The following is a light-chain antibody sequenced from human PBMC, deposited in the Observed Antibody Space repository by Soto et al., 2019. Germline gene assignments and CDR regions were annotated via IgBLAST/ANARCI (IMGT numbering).Light chain of an antibody. V-gene: IGLV1-40*01. CDR3: QSYDSSLSVWV. J-gene: IGLJ3*02. CDR2: DSF. Sequence: QSVLTQPPSVSGAPGQGVTISCTGSSSNVGAGYDVHWYQHLPGTAPKLLIYDSFNRPSGVPDRFSGSKSGTSASLAITGLQAEDEADYYCQSYDSSLSVWVFGGGTKLTVL. CDR1: SSNVGAGYD.